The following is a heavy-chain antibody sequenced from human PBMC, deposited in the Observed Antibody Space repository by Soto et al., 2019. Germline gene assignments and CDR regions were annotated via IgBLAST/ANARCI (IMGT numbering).Heavy chain of an antibody. V-gene: IGHV3-23*01. CDR3: AKDLVYGDYGAGAFDI. CDR1: GFTFSSYA. CDR2: ISGSGGST. Sequence: EVQLLESGGGLVQPGGSLRLSCAASGFTFSSYAMSWVRQAPGKGLEWVSAISGSGGSTYYADSVKGRFTISRDNSKNTLYLQMNSLRAEDTAVYYCAKDLVYGDYGAGAFDIWGQGTMVTVSS. J-gene: IGHJ3*02. D-gene: IGHD4-17*01.